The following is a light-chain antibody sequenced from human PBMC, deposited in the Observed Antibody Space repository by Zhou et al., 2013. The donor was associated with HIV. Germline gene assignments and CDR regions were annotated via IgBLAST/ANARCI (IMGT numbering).Light chain of an antibody. J-gene: IGKJ1*01. CDR2: TAS. CDR3: QQANSFPWT. Sequence: DIQMTQSPSTLSASVGDRVTITCRASQGSSSYLAWYQYKPGKAPKLLIYTASSLQSGVPSRFSGSGFGTDFTLTINRLHPEDFATYYCQQANSFPWTFGQGTNGGSQT. V-gene: IGKV1-12*02. CDR1: QGSSSY.